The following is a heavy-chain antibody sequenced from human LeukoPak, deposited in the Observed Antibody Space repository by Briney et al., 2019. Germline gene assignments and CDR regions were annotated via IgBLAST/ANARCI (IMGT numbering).Heavy chain of an antibody. V-gene: IGHV3-74*01. D-gene: IGHD6-19*01. CDR1: GFTFSSYW. CDR2: INSDGSST. CDR3: ARVSSSGWFPFGY. Sequence: PGGSLRLSCAASGFTFSSYWMHWVRQAPGKGLVWVSRINSDGSSTSYADSVEGRFTISRDNAKNTLYLQMNSLRAEDTAVYYCARVSSSGWFPFGYWGQGTLVTVSS. J-gene: IGHJ4*02.